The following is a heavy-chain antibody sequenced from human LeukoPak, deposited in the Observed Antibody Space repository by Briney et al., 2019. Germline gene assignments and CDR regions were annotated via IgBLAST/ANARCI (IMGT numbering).Heavy chain of an antibody. J-gene: IGHJ3*02. V-gene: IGHV4-30-4*08. Sequence: PSQTLSLTCTVSGGSISSGDYYWSWIRQPPGKGLEWIGYIYYSGSTYYNPSLKSRVTISVDTSKNQFSLKLSSVTAADTAVYYCARDRDYSNNDAFDIGGQGTMVTVSS. CDR3: ARDRDYSNNDAFDI. D-gene: IGHD4-11*01. CDR1: GGSISSGDYY. CDR2: IYYSGST.